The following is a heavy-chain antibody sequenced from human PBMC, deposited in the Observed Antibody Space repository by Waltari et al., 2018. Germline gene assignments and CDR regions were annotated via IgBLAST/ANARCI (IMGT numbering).Heavy chain of an antibody. V-gene: IGHV4-34*01. J-gene: IGHJ3*02. CDR1: GGSFSGYY. Sequence: QVQLQQWGAGLLKPSETLSLTCAVYGGSFSGYYWSWIRQPPGKGLEWIGEINHSGSTNYNPSLKSRVTISVDTSKNQFSRKLSSVTAADTAVYYCARGTRRGTMIVVVTRAFDIWGQGTMVTVSS. CDR3: ARGTRRGTMIVVVTRAFDI. CDR2: INHSGST. D-gene: IGHD3-22*01.